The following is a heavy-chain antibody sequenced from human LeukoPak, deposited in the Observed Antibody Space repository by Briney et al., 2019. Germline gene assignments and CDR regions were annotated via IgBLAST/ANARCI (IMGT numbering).Heavy chain of an antibody. CDR2: INAGNGNT. CDR3: VTADYGDY. CDR1: GYSFTSYA. J-gene: IGHJ4*02. Sequence: GASVKVSCKASGYSFTSYAIHWVRQAPGQRLEWMGWINAGNGNTKYLQKFPGRVTFTRDTSASTAYMELSSLRSEDTAVYYCVTADYGDYWGQGTLVTVSS. V-gene: IGHV1-3*01.